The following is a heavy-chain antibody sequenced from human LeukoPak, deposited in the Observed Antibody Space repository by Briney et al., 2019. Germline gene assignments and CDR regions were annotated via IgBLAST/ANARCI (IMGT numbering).Heavy chain of an antibody. CDR2: IYYSGST. D-gene: IGHD3-22*01. J-gene: IGHJ6*03. Sequence: SETLSLTCTVSGGSISSSSYYWGWIRQPPGKGLEWIGSIYYSGSTYYNPSLKSRVTISVDTSKNQFSLKLSSVTAADTAVYYCARQPPYDSGGYDTLFYYYMDVWGKGTTVTVSS. V-gene: IGHV4-39*01. CDR1: GGSISSSSYY. CDR3: ARQPPYDSGGYDTLFYYYMDV.